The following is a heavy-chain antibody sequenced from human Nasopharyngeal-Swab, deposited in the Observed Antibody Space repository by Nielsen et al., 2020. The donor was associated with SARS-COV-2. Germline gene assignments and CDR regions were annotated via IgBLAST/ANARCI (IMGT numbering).Heavy chain of an antibody. D-gene: IGHD3-16*01. V-gene: IGHV3-23*01. CDR3: ARDGGYGYWYFDL. Sequence: GESLKISCAASGFTFSSYAMSWVRQAPGKGLEWVSAISGSGGSTYYADSVKGRFTISRDNSKNTLYLQMNSLRAEDTAVYYCARDGGYGYWYFDLWGRGTLVTVSS. CDR2: ISGSGGST. CDR1: GFTFSSYA. J-gene: IGHJ2*01.